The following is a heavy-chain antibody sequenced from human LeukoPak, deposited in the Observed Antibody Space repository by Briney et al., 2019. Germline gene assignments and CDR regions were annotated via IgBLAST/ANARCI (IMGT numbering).Heavy chain of an antibody. D-gene: IGHD2-2*01. V-gene: IGHV5-51*01. CDR2: IYPGDSDT. J-gene: IGHJ5*02. CDR1: GYSFTTYW. CDR3: ARRRSSTQEFDP. Sequence: GESLKISCKGSGYSFTTYWIAWVRQMPGKGLERMGIIYPGDSDTRYSPSFQGQVTISVDKSISTAYLQWSSLKASDTAIYYCARRRSSTQEFDPWGQGTLVIVSS.